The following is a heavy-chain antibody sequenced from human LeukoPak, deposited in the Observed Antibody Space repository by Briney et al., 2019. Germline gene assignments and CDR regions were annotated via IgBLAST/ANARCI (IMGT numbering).Heavy chain of an antibody. CDR2: ISSSSSYI. V-gene: IGHV3-21*01. D-gene: IGHD6-13*01. Sequence: GGSLRLSCAASGFTFSSYSMNWVRQAPGKGLEWVSSISSSSSYIYYADSVKGRVTISRDNTNNSLYLQMNSLRVEDTAVYYCARAGYSSSWYGHYWGQGTLVTVSS. J-gene: IGHJ4*02. CDR1: GFTFSSYS. CDR3: ARAGYSSSWYGHY.